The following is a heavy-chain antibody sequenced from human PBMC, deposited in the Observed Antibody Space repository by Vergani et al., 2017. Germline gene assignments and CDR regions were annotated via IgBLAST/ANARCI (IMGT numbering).Heavy chain of an antibody. V-gene: IGHV3-74*01. J-gene: IGHJ4*02. CDR3: AGGYYYTLLGDN. CDR2: IDGDGSTT. D-gene: IGHD3-22*01. CDR1: GFTFSDYW. Sequence: DVQLVESGGALLQPGGSLRLSCAASGFTFSDYWMHWVRQAPGKRLEWVSRIDGDGSTTDYADSVKGRFTISRDNVKNTVYLQITRLRVEDTAVYYCAGGYYYTLLGDNWGQGTLVTVSS.